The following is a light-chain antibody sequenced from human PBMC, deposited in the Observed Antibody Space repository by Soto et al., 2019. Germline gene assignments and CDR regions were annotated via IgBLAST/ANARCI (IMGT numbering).Light chain of an antibody. CDR3: QVWDSSSDRVE. Sequence: SYELTQPPSVSVAPGQTARITCGGNNIGSKTVHWYQQKPGQAPALVIFYDSDRPSGIPERFSGSNSGNTATLTISRVEVADEADYYCQVWDSSSDRVEFGGGTKLTVL. CDR2: YDS. V-gene: IGLV3-21*04. CDR1: NIGSKT. J-gene: IGLJ2*01.